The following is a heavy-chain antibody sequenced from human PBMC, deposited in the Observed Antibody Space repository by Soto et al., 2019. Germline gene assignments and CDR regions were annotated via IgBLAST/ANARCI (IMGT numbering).Heavy chain of an antibody. CDR2: ISQSGST. J-gene: IGHJ5*02. CDR3: ARGRSHRATSPFRPRFGRSCFDP. D-gene: IGHD3-10*01. Sequence: QVQLQQWGAGLLKPSETLSLTCAVYGGSFSGYYWNWIRQPPGKGLEWSGEISQSGSTNYNPSLKSRGTLSLDTSKNQFSLKLSSFAAADASVYYCARGRSHRATSPFRPRFGRSCFDPWGPGTLVTVSS. CDR1: GGSFSGYY. V-gene: IGHV4-34*01.